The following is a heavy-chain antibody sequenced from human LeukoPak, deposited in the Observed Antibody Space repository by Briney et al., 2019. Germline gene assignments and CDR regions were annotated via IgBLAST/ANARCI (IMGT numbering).Heavy chain of an antibody. CDR3: ARRGGGYDLRRFPFDY. V-gene: IGHV3-48*03. CDR2: ISSSGSTI. D-gene: IGHD5-12*01. J-gene: IGHJ4*02. Sequence: GGSLRLSCAASGFTFSSYEMNWVRQAPGKGLEWVSYISSSGSTIYYADSVKGRFTISRDNAKNSLYLQMNSLRAEDTAVYYCARRGGGYDLRRFPFDYWGQGTLVTVSS. CDR1: GFTFSSYE.